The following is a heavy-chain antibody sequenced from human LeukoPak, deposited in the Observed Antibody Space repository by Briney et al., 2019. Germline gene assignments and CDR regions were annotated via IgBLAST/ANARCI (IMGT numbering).Heavy chain of an antibody. J-gene: IGHJ4*02. V-gene: IGHV3-53*01. Sequence: GGSLRLSCAASGFTVSSNYMSWVRQAPGKGLEWVSVIYSGGSTYYADSVKGRFTISRDNSKNTLYLHMNSLRAEDTAVYYCARDTYYYDSSGYPRPIYFDYWGQGTLVTVSS. CDR2: IYSGGST. D-gene: IGHD3-22*01. CDR3: ARDTYYYDSSGYPRPIYFDY. CDR1: GFTVSSNY.